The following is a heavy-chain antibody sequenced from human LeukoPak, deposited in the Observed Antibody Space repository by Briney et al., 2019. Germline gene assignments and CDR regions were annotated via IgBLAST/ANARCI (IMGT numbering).Heavy chain of an antibody. CDR3: AKPAGGAAAANADS. J-gene: IGHJ5*01. V-gene: IGHV3-23*01. Sequence: PGGSLRLSCAASGFTLSAYAMSWVRQAPGKGLEWVSAVSGSGDSTYYADSVKGRFTISRDNSKNTLFLQMNSLRADDTAIYYCAKPAGGAAAANADSWGQGTLVTVSS. CDR1: GFTLSAYA. D-gene: IGHD6-13*01. CDR2: VSGSGDST.